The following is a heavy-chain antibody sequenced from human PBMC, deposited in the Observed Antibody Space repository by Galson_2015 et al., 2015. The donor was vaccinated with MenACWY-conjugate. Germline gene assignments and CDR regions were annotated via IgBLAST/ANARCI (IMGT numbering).Heavy chain of an antibody. D-gene: IGHD3-22*01. CDR3: AKSMIIVHTSYYYYMDV. V-gene: IGHV3-30*02. CDR1: GFTFTSYG. Sequence: SLRLSCAASGFTFTSYGMHWVRQAPGKGLEWVAFIRYDGSIKYYADSVKGRFTISRDNSKDTLYLQMNSLRAEDAAVYYCAKSMIIVHTSYYYYMDVWGKGTTVTVSS. CDR2: IRYDGSIK. J-gene: IGHJ6*03.